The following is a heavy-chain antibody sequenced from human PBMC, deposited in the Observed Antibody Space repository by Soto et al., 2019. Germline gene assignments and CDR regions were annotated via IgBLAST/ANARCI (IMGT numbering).Heavy chain of an antibody. CDR1: GGSISSGGYY. D-gene: IGHD2-2*01. J-gene: IGHJ4*02. CDR3: ARLHLALDCSSTSCYDALVY. V-gene: IGHV4-31*02. CDR2: IYYSGST. Sequence: PSETLSLTCTVSGGSISSGGYYWSWIRQHPGKRLEWIGYIYYSGSTNYNPSLKSRVTISVDTSKNQFSLKLSSVTAADTAVYYCARLHLALDCSSTSCYDALVYWGQGTLVTVSS.